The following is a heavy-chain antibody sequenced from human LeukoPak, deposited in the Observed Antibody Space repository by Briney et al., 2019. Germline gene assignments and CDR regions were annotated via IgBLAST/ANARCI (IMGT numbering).Heavy chain of an antibody. D-gene: IGHD3-22*01. V-gene: IGHV1-2*02. CDR3: AYDSSGYYYHLNFDY. J-gene: IGHJ4*02. Sequence: ASVKVSCKASGYTFTGYYMHWVRQAPGQGLELMGWINPNSGGTNYAQKFQGRVTMTRDTSISTAYMELSRLRSDDTAMYYCAYDSSGYYYHLNFDYWGQGTLVTVSS. CDR1: GYTFTGYY. CDR2: INPNSGGT.